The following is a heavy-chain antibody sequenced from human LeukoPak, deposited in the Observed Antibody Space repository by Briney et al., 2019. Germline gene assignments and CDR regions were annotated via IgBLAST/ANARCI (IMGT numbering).Heavy chain of an antibody. CDR2: VSSSGSTI. CDR3: AREKNVVTQGIFDY. V-gene: IGHV3-11*01. D-gene: IGHD4-23*01. CDR1: GFTFSDYY. Sequence: GGSLRLSCAASGFTFSDYYMSWIRQAPGKGLEWVSYVSSSGSTIYYADSVKGRFTISRDNAKNSLYLQMNSLRAEDTAVYYCAREKNVVTQGIFDYWGQGTLVTVSS. J-gene: IGHJ4*02.